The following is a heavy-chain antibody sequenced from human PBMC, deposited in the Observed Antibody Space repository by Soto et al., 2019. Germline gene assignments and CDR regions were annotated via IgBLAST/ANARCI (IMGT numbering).Heavy chain of an antibody. Sequence: GSLRLSCAASGFTFTTYWMTWVRQAPGKGLEWVANIKQDGSEKFYVGSVRGRFTISRDNAKNSMYLQMNSLRAEDTAVYYCARRSSGRLTTAWAPLDWWGQGTLVTVSS. D-gene: IGHD2-15*01. J-gene: IGHJ4*02. CDR3: ARRSSGRLTTAWAPLDW. V-gene: IGHV3-7*03. CDR1: GFTFTTYW. CDR2: IKQDGSEK.